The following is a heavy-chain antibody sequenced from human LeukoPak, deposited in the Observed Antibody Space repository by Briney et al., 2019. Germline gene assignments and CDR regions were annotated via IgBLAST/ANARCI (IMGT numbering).Heavy chain of an antibody. Sequence: GASVKVSCKASGYTFTGYYMHWVRQAPGQGLEWMGRINPNSGGTNYAQKFQGRVTMTRDTSISTAYMELSRLRSDDTAVYYCARDFLVQAAPYNWFDPWGQGTLVTVSS. CDR2: INPNSGGT. CDR1: GYTFTGYY. CDR3: ARDFLVQAAPYNWFDP. V-gene: IGHV1-2*06. J-gene: IGHJ5*02. D-gene: IGHD2-2*01.